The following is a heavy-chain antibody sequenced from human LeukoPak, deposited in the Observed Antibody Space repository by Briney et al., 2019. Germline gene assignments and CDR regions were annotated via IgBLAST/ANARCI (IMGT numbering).Heavy chain of an antibody. V-gene: IGHV3-48*03. CDR1: GFXSSRFE. CDR2: ISGSGSTK. J-gene: IGHJ4*02. Sequence: GGSLRLSCAASGFXSSRFEINWVRQGPGEGLEWVSYISGSGSTKYYAETAKGRFTISRDNVKNSLYLQMNSLRAEDTAVYYCARDYGGVMFDSWGQGTLVTVSS. CDR3: ARDYGGVMFDS. D-gene: IGHD4-23*01.